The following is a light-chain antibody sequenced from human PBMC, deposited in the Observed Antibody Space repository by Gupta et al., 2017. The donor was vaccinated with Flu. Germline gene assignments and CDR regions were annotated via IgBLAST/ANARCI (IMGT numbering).Light chain of an antibody. CDR2: GNS. V-gene: IGLV1-40*01. CDR3: QSYDSSLSGGV. J-gene: IGLJ3*02. CDR1: SSNIGAGYD. Sequence: QSVLTQPPSGSGAPGQRVPISCTGSSSNIGAGYDVHWYQQLPGTAPKLLIYGNSNRPSGVPDRFSGSKSGTSASLAITGLQAEDEADYYCQSYDSSLSGGVFGGGTKLTVL.